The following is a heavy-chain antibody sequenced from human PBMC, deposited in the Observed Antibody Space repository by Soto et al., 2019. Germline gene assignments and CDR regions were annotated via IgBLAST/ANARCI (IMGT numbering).Heavy chain of an antibody. CDR1: GYSLSSYW. V-gene: IGHV5-51*01. Sequence: GESLNISCKASGYSLSSYWIGWVRQTPGKGLEWMGIVYPGDSDTRYSPSFRGQVTISVDNSIRTAYLQCSSLKASDTALYYCTRRAGYIDYWGQGTLVTVPS. CDR3: TRRAGYIDY. D-gene: IGHD6-13*01. CDR2: VYPGDSDT. J-gene: IGHJ4*02.